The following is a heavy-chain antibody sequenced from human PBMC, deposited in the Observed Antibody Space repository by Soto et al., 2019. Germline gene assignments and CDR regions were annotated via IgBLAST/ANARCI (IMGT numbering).Heavy chain of an antibody. Sequence: QVQLVESGGGVVQPGRSLRLSCAASGFTFSSYGMHWVRQAPGKGLEWVAVIWYDGSNKYYADSVKGRFTISRDNSKNKLYLLMNSLRGEETAVYYCASDGYCSGGSCYSVPVFDYWGQGTLVTVSS. J-gene: IGHJ4*02. CDR2: IWYDGSNK. CDR1: GFTFSSYG. CDR3: ASDGYCSGGSCYSVPVFDY. D-gene: IGHD2-15*01. V-gene: IGHV3-33*01.